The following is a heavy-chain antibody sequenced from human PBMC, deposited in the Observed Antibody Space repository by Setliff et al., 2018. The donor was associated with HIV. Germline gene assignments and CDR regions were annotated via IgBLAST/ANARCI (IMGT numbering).Heavy chain of an antibody. CDR2: INHSGST. D-gene: IGHD1-7*01. V-gene: IGHV4-34*01. CDR3: ARVRLELRQYWFDS. J-gene: IGHJ5*01. Sequence: PSETLSLTCALDGGSFSDYYWSWIRQPPGKGLEWIGEINHSGSTNYNTSLKRRVTISVDTSKNQFSLKLNSVTAADTAVYYCARVRLELRQYWFDSWGQGSPVTVSS. CDR1: GGSFSDYY.